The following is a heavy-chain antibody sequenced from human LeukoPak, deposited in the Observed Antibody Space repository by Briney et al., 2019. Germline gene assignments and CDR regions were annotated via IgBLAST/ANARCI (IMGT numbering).Heavy chain of an antibody. CDR1: GYTFTSYD. J-gene: IGHJ5*02. V-gene: IGHV1-8*01. D-gene: IGHD4-17*01. Sequence: GASVKVSCKASGYTFTSYDFNWVRQATGQRPEWMGWMSPNSGDTGYAQKFQDRVTMTRNTSISTAYMELSSLRSDDTAVYYCARAPDYGDYLWFDPWGQGTLVTVSS. CDR2: MSPNSGDT. CDR3: ARAPDYGDYLWFDP.